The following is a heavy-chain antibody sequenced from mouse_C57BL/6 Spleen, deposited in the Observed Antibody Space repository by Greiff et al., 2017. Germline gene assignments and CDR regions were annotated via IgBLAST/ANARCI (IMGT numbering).Heavy chain of an antibody. CDR2: ISDGGSYT. Sequence: EVKLMESGGGLVKPGGSLKLSCAASGFTFSSYAMSWVRQTPEKRLEWVATISDGGSYTNYPANVKGRFTISRDNAKNNLYLQMSHLKSEDTAMYYCATVAYWGQGTLVTVSA. CDR3: ATVAY. V-gene: IGHV5-4*03. J-gene: IGHJ3*01. CDR1: GFTFSSYA.